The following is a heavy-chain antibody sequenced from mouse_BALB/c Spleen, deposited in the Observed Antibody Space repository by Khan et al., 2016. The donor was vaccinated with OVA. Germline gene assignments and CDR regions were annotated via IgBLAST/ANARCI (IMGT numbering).Heavy chain of an antibody. CDR1: GFSLTTYC. J-gene: IGHJ2*01. CDR2: SWGERNT. V-gene: IGHV2-3*01. Sequence: VELEESGPGLVAPSQSLTITCTVSGFSLTTYCVSCVRQQPGKGLVWLGVSWGERNTTYHSPPLSRLSISKHNSKRQVFLKLNSLQTDDTATSYCTKFCPERSFCFDYWGQGSLLTVSP. CDR3: TKFCPERSFCFDY.